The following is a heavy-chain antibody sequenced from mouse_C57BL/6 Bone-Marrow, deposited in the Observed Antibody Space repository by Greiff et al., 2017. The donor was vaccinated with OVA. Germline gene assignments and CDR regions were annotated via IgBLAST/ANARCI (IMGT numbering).Heavy chain of an antibody. V-gene: IGHV5-12*01. J-gene: IGHJ4*01. CDR3: ARHSNYPYYYAMDY. CDR1: GFTFSDYY. CDR2: ISNGGGST. D-gene: IGHD2-5*01. Sequence: EVMLMESGGGLVQPGGSLKLSCAASGFTFSDYYMYWVRQTPEKRLEWVAYISNGGGSTYYPDTVKGRFTISRDNAKNTLYLQMSRLKSEDTAMYYCARHSNYPYYYAMDYWGQGTSVTVSS.